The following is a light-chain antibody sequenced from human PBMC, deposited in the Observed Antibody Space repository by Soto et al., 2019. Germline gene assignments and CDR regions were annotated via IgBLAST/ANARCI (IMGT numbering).Light chain of an antibody. V-gene: IGKV3-15*01. J-gene: IGKJ2*01. CDR3: QQYDQWYT. CDR1: QSVSSN. Sequence: EVVMTQSPATLSVSPGERATLSCRASQSVSSNLAWYQQKPGQAPRLLIYGASARATGIPARFSGSGSGTEFTLTISSLQSEDCAVYYCQQYDQWYTFGQGTKLEIK. CDR2: GAS.